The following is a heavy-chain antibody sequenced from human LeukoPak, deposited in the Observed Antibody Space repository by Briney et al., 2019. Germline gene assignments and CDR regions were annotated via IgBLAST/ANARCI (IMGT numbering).Heavy chain of an antibody. CDR3: ARVGDYSLDY. V-gene: IGHV4-59*01. CDR1: GGSISSYY. CDR2: IYYSGST. D-gene: IGHD4-11*01. Sequence: PSETLSLTCTVLGGSISSYYWSWIRQPPGKGLEWIGYIYYSGSTNYNPSLKSRVTISIDTSKNQFSLKLSSVTAADTAVYYCARVGDYSLDYRGQGTLVTVSS. J-gene: IGHJ4*02.